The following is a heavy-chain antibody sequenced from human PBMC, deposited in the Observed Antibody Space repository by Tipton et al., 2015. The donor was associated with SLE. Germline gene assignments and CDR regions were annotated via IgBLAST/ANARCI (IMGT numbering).Heavy chain of an antibody. D-gene: IGHD5/OR15-5a*01. Sequence: TLSLTCAVYGGSFSGYYWSWIRQPPGKGLEWIGEINHSGSTNYNPSLKSRVTISVDTSKNQFSLKLRSVTAADTAVYYCARESVSSGAFDIWGQGTMVTVSS. V-gene: IGHV4-34*01. CDR2: INHSGST. CDR1: GGSFSGYY. J-gene: IGHJ3*02. CDR3: ARESVSSGAFDI.